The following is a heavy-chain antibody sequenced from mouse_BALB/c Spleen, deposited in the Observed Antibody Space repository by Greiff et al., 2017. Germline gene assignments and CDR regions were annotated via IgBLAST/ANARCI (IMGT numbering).Heavy chain of an antibody. CDR3: ARHDAGDY. CDR1: GFTFSSYG. Sequence: DVQLVESGGDLVKPGGSLKLSCAASGFTFSSYGMSWVRQTPDKRLEWVATISSGGSYTYYPDSVKGRFTISRDNAKNTLYLQMSSLKSEDTAMYYCARHDAGDYWGQGTSVTVSS. CDR2: ISSGGSYT. J-gene: IGHJ4*01. V-gene: IGHV5-6*01.